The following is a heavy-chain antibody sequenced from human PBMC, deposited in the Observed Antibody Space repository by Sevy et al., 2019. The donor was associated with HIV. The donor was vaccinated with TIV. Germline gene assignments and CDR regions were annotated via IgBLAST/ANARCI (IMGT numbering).Heavy chain of an antibody. D-gene: IGHD4-17*01. J-gene: IGHJ4*02. CDR2: ISGSGSST. CDR1: GFTFRIYA. Sequence: GGSLRLSCTTSGFTFRIYAMSWVRQAPGKGLEWVSAISGSGSSTYYADSVKGRFTISRDNSKNSLYLQMNSLRAEDTAIYYCARDRRNYGGQYFDYWGQGTLVTVSS. V-gene: IGHV3-23*01. CDR3: ARDRRNYGGQYFDY.